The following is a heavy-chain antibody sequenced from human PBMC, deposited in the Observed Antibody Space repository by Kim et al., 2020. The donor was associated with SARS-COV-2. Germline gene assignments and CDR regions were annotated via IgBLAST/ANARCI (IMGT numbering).Heavy chain of an antibody. CDR3: ARDDVLGLYYFDY. CDR1: GFTFSSYS. D-gene: IGHD2-8*02. V-gene: IGHV3-21*01. CDR2: ISSSSSYI. J-gene: IGHJ4*02. Sequence: GGSLRISCAASGFTFSSYSMNWVRQAPGKGLEWVSSISSSSSYIYYADSVKGRFTISRDNAKNSLYLQMNSLRAEDTAVYYCARDDVLGLYYFDYWGQGTLVTVSS.